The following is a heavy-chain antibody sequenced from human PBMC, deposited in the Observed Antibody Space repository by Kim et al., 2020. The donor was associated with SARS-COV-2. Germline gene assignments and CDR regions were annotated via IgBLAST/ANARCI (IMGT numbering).Heavy chain of an antibody. Sequence: GESLKISCKGSGYSFTSYWIGWVRQMPGKGLEWMGIIYPGDSDTRYSPSFQGQVTISADKSISTAYLQWSSLKASDTAMYYCARLLGYCSGGSCVSYYYYGMDVWGQGTTVTVSS. V-gene: IGHV5-51*01. CDR2: IYPGDSDT. CDR1: GYSFTSYW. J-gene: IGHJ6*02. CDR3: ARLLGYCSGGSCVSYYYYGMDV. D-gene: IGHD2-15*01.